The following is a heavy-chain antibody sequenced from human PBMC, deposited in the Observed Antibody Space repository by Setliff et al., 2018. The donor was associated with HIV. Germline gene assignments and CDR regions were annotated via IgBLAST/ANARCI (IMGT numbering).Heavy chain of an antibody. J-gene: IGHJ4*02. CDR1: GYTFTNYN. CDR3: VRDRELRTTRSLDF. D-gene: IGHD1-1*01. CDR2: ISPDKGNT. Sequence: GASVKVSCKASGYTFTNYNIHWVRQAPGQGLEWMGWISPDKGNTNYAQKIEGRVILTTDKSPNTVEMELRSLRSDDTAVYYCVRDRELRTTRSLDFWGPGTLVTVSS. V-gene: IGHV1-18*04.